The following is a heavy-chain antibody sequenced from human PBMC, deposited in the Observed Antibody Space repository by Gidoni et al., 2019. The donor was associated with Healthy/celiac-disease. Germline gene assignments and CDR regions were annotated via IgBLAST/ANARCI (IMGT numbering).Heavy chain of an antibody. J-gene: IGHJ5*02. Sequence: QVQLVQSGAEVTKPGSSVKVSCKASGGTFSSYAISWVRQAPGQGLEWMGGIIPIFCTANYAQKFQGRVTITADESTSTAYMELSSLRSEATAVYYCARGRRLMIVVASDWFDPWGQGTLVTVSS. CDR2: IIPIFCTA. CDR3: ARGRRLMIVVASDWFDP. D-gene: IGHD3-22*01. V-gene: IGHV1-69*01. CDR1: GGTFSSYA.